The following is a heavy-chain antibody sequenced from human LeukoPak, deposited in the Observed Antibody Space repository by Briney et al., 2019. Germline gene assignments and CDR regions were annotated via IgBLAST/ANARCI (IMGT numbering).Heavy chain of an antibody. CDR3: ARDGYYCSSTSCPAGAFDI. J-gene: IGHJ3*02. CDR1: GFTFSSYS. D-gene: IGHD2-2*01. V-gene: IGHV3-21*01. CDR2: ISSSSSYI. Sequence: GSLRLSCAASGFTFSSYSMNWVRQAPGKGLEWVSSISSSSSYIYYADSVKGRFTISRDNAKNSLYLQMNSLRAEDTAVYYCARDGYYCSSTSCPAGAFDIWGQGTMVTVSS.